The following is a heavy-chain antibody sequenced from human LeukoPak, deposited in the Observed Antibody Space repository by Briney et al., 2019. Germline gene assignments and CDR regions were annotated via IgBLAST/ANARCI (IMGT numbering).Heavy chain of an antibody. CDR3: AKLIAVAGTFDY. D-gene: IGHD6-19*01. CDR2: ISYDGSNK. Sequence: GGSLRLSCVASGFTFGKYWMSWVRQAPGKGLEWAAVISYDGSNKYYADSVKGRFTISRDNSKNTLYLQMNSLRAEDTAVYYCAKLIAVAGTFDYWGQGTLVTVSS. J-gene: IGHJ4*02. V-gene: IGHV3-30*18. CDR1: GFTFGKYW.